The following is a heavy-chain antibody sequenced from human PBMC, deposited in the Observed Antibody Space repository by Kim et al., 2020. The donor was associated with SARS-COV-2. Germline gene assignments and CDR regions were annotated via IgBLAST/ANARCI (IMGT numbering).Heavy chain of an antibody. CDR3: ARGLHSPINYYYMDI. J-gene: IGHJ6*03. V-gene: IGHV4-34*01. CDR1: HGSFSGYD. CDR2: INHSGDT. Sequence: SETLSLTCAVYHGSFSGYDWSWIRRSPGKGLEWIGEINHSGDTNYDPSFKSRATISIDTSANQFSLRLSSVTVADTAVYYCARGLHSPINYYYMDIWG. D-gene: IGHD3-9*01.